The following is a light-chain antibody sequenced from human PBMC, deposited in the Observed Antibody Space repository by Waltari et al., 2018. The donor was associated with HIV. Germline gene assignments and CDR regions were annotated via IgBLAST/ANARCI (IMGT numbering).Light chain of an antibody. Sequence: DIVMTQSPDSLAVSLGGGATINCKSSQSVLFSSNNKNYLAWYQQKPGQPPKLLIYWASTRESGVPDRFSGSGSGTDFTLTISSLQAEDVAVYYCQQYYSTPWTFGQGTKVEIK. CDR2: WAS. CDR3: QQYYSTPWT. CDR1: QSVLFSSNNKNY. V-gene: IGKV4-1*01. J-gene: IGKJ1*01.